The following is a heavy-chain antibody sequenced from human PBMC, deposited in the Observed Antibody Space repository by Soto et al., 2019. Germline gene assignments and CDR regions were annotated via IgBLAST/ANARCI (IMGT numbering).Heavy chain of an antibody. CDR2: FDPEDGET. V-gene: IGHV1-24*01. D-gene: IGHD2-2*01. CDR1: GYTLTELS. J-gene: IGHJ3*02. Sequence: ASVKVSCKVSGYTLTELSMHWVRQAPGKGLEWMGGFDPEDGETIYAQKFQGRVTMTEDTSTDTAYMELSSLRSEDTAVYYCATFTGTRVTMPDAFDIWGQGTMVTVSS. CDR3: ATFTGTRVTMPDAFDI.